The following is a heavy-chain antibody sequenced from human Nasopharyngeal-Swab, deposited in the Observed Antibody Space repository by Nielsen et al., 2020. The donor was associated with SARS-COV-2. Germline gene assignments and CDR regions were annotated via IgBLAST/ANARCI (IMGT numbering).Heavy chain of an antibody. D-gene: IGHD3-22*01. CDR2: IWYDGSNK. CDR1: GFTFSSYG. V-gene: IGHV3-33*01. Sequence: GGSLRLSCAASGFTFSSYGMHWVRQAPGKGLEWVAVIWYDGSNKYYADSVKGRFTISRDNSKNTLYLQMNSLGAEDTAVYYCARMGTYYYDLLYGMDVWGQGTTVTVSS. CDR3: ARMGTYYYDLLYGMDV. J-gene: IGHJ6*02.